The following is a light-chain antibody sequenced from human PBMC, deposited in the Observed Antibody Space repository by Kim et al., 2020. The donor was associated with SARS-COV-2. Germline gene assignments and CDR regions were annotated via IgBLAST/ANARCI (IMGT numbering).Light chain of an antibody. V-gene: IGKV1-5*03. CDR3: HQYNSYPLT. CDR1: QSISTW. Sequence: DIQMTQSPSTLSASVGDRVTITCRASQSISTWLAWYQQKPGRAPKLLIHKASSLESGVPSRFSGSGSGTEFTLTISSLQPEDFATYYCHQYNSYPLTFGGGTKVEIK. J-gene: IGKJ4*01. CDR2: KAS.